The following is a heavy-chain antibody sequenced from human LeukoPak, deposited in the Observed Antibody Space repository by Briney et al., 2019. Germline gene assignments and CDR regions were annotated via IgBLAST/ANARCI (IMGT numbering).Heavy chain of an antibody. D-gene: IGHD3-22*01. CDR1: GGPFSGYY. J-gene: IGHJ4*02. CDR2: INHSGSA. Sequence: KPSESLSLTCAVYGGPFSGYYWSWIRQPPGKGLEWIGEINHSGSANYNPSLKRRVTISVDISKNQFSLKLSSVTAADTAVYYCARARGDYYDSSGYNSAFDECGQ. CDR3: ARARGDYYDSSGYNSAFDE. V-gene: IGHV4-34*01.